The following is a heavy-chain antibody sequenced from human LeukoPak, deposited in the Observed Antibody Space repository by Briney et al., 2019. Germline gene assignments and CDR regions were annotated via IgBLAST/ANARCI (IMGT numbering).Heavy chain of an antibody. CDR1: GYTFTSYD. J-gene: IGHJ6*02. CDR2: KNPNRGRT. V-gene: IGHV1-8*01. CDR3: ARGPVSTHGMDV. Sequence: ASVKVSCKASGYTFTSYDINWVRQATGQGLEWMGWKNPNRGRTGFAQKFQGRLTMTTDTSISTAYMELSSLTSEDTAVYYCARGPVSTHGMDVWGQGTTVTVSS. D-gene: IGHD2-2*01.